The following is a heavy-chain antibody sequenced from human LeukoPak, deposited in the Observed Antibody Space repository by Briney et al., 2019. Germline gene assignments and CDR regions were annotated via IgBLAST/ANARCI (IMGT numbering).Heavy chain of an antibody. V-gene: IGHV1-2*04. Sequence: ASVHVSCMASGYTFTGYYMHWVRQAPAQGLGWVGCINPNSGGTNYAQKLRGWVTITRDTSISRGYMELSRLRSDDTGVYYCAREGSWFGGGSFDYWGQGTLVTVSS. CDR3: AREGSWFGGGSFDY. CDR1: GYTFTGYY. J-gene: IGHJ4*02. D-gene: IGHD3-10*01. CDR2: INPNSGGT.